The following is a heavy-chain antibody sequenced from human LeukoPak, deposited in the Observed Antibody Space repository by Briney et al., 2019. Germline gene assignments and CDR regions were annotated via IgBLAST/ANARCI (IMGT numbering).Heavy chain of an antibody. V-gene: IGHV3-23*01. Sequence: GGSLRLSCTASGFTFSAYAMMWVRQAPGKRPEWVSAIRGGGTSEFYADSVKGRFRISRDNSKDTLFLQMNSLRAEDTAVYYCARDPNGDYIGAFDMWGPGTMVTVSS. CDR2: IRGGGTSE. CDR3: ARDPNGDYIGAFDM. J-gene: IGHJ3*02. CDR1: GFTFSAYA. D-gene: IGHD4-17*01.